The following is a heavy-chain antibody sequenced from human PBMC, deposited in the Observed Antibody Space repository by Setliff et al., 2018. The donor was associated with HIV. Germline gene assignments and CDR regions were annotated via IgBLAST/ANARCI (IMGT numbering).Heavy chain of an antibody. CDR1: GGSINSGGYY. V-gene: IGHV4-31*01. CDR3: ARGGAFCGRDSCYYLDY. CDR2: IYYSGSA. J-gene: IGHJ4*02. Sequence: SETLSLTCTVSGGSINSGGYYWTWIRQRPGKGLEWIGYIYYSGSATYSPSLKSQASISVDTSRNEFSLKLSSVTAADTAVYFCARGGAFCGRDSCYYLDYWGQGNPVTVSS. D-gene: IGHD2-21*02.